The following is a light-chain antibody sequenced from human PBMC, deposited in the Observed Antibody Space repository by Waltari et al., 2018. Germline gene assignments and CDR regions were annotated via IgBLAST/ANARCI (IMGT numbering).Light chain of an antibody. CDR2: VNSDGSH. Sequence: QLVLTQSPSASASLGASVRLTCTLSSGHSSNIIAWLQQRPEKGPRYLMKVNSDGSHSRGDEIPARFSGSSSGAERYLTISSVQSGDEGDYYCQTGGHGTWVFGGGTKLTVL. CDR3: QTGGHGTWV. J-gene: IGLJ3*02. V-gene: IGLV4-69*01. CDR1: SGHSSNI.